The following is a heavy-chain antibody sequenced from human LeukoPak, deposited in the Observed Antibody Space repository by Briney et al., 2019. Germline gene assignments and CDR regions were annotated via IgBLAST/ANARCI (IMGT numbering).Heavy chain of an antibody. CDR1: GGSISSSSYC. D-gene: IGHD1-26*01. V-gene: IGHV4-39*01. CDR2: IYYSGST. Sequence: SETLSLTCTVSGGSISSSSYCWGWIRQPPGKGLEWTGIIYYSGSTYYNPSLKSRVTISVDTSKNQFSLKLNSVPAADTAVYYCASFKVGATNAFDYWGQGTLVTVSS. CDR3: ASFKVGATNAFDY. J-gene: IGHJ4*02.